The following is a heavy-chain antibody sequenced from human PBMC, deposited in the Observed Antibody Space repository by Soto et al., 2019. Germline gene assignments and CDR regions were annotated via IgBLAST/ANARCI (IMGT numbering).Heavy chain of an antibody. V-gene: IGHV3-53*04. CDR1: GFTVSSNY. J-gene: IGHJ4*02. Sequence: GGSLRLSCAASGFTVSSNYMSWVRQAPGKGLEWVSVIYSGGSTYYADSLKGRFTISRHNSKNTLYLQMNSLTAEDTAVYYCASQDLHYDFWSGYWVYWGQGTLVTVSS. CDR2: IYSGGST. CDR3: ASQDLHYDFWSGYWVY. D-gene: IGHD3-3*01.